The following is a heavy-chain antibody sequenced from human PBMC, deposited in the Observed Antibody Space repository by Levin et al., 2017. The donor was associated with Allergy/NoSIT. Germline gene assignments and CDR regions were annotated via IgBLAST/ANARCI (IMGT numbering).Heavy chain of an antibody. Sequence: PSETLSLTCTVTGASTSTGGYYWGWIRQDTGKGLECIGYIYYNGDTFYNPSLNGRVTISLQKSANQFSLNLRSVTAADTAVYYCVRAQAGYVSPFDYWGRGTLVTVSS. D-gene: IGHD3-9*01. CDR1: GASTSTGGYY. CDR2: IYYNGDT. V-gene: IGHV4-31*03. J-gene: IGHJ4*02. CDR3: VRAQAGYVSPFDY.